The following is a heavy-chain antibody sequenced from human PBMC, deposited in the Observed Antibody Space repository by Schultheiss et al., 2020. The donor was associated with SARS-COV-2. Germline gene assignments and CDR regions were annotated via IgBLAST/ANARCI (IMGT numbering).Heavy chain of an antibody. CDR2: IYYSGST. CDR3: ARVGGGGDLRD. Sequence: SETLSLTCTVSGGSISSGGYYWSWIRQPPGKGLEWIGYIYYSGSTYYNPSLKSRVTMSVDSSKNQFSLKLSSVTAADTAVYYCARVGGGGDLRDWGQGTLVTVSS. CDR1: GGSISSGGYY. V-gene: IGHV4-61*08. D-gene: IGHD2-21*02. J-gene: IGHJ4*02.